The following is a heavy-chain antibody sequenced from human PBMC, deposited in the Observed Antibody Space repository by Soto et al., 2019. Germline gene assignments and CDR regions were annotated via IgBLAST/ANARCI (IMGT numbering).Heavy chain of an antibody. D-gene: IGHD6-6*01. V-gene: IGHV3-23*01. CDR2: ISGSGGST. CDR1: GFSFSSYA. Sequence: SLRLSCPAPGFSFSSYAMSWVRQAPGKGLEWVSAISGSGGSTYYPHPVKARFTISRDNSKNTLYLHMNSLRSEHTAVYYCAKDRVRSSANWFDPWGQGTLVT. CDR3: AKDRVRSSANWFDP. J-gene: IGHJ5*02.